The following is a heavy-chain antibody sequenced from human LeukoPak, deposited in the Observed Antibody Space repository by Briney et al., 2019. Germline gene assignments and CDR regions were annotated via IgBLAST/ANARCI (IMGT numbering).Heavy chain of an antibody. V-gene: IGHV3-7*01. Sequence: PGGSLRLSCAGSGFTFSSYWMSWVRQAPGKGLEWVANIKEDGSEKYYVDSVKGRFTISRDNAKNSLYLQMNSLRVEDTAVYYCARALAEAGTGYWGQGTLVTVSS. CDR2: IKEDGSEK. CDR3: ARALAEAGTGY. D-gene: IGHD6-19*01. CDR1: GFTFSSYW. J-gene: IGHJ4*02.